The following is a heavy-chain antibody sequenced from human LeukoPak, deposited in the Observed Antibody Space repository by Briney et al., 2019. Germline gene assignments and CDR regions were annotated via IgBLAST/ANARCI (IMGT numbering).Heavy chain of an antibody. CDR2: ISAYNGNT. Sequence: ASVKVSCKASGYTFTSYGISWVRQAPGQGLECMGWISAYNGNTNYAQKLQGRVTMTTDTSTSTAYMELRSLRSDDTAVYYCARGWDYYDSSGPPPLGYWGQGTLVTVSS. CDR3: ARGWDYYDSSGPPPLGY. V-gene: IGHV1-18*01. J-gene: IGHJ4*02. D-gene: IGHD3-22*01. CDR1: GYTFTSYG.